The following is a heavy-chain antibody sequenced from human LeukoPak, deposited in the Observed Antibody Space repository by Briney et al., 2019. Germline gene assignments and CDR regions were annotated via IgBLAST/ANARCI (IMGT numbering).Heavy chain of an antibody. Sequence: ASVKVSCKASGDTFTGYYMHWVRQAPGQGLEWMGRINPNSGGTNYAQKFQGRVTMTRDTSISTAYMELSRLRSDDTAVYYCARAQTYYYDSSGYYYSDYWGQGTLVTVSS. CDR3: ARAQTYYYDSSGYYYSDY. D-gene: IGHD3-22*01. CDR2: INPNSGGT. CDR1: GDTFTGYY. V-gene: IGHV1-2*06. J-gene: IGHJ4*02.